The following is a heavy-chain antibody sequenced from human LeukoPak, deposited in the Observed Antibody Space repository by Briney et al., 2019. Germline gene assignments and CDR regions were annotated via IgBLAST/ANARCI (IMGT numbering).Heavy chain of an antibody. Sequence: GGSLRLSCAASGFTFDDCGMHWVRQVPGKGLEWVSLISGDGGNTWYADSVKGRFTISRDNSQNSLYLQMNSLTTEDTALYYCVKEGSMDTSYYYGLDVWGQGTTVSVSS. D-gene: IGHD5-24*01. J-gene: IGHJ6*02. CDR3: VKEGSMDTSYYYGLDV. CDR2: ISGDGGNT. CDR1: GFTFDDCG. V-gene: IGHV3-43*02.